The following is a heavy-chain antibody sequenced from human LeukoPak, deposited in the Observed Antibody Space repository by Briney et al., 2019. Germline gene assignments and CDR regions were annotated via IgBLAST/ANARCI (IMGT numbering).Heavy chain of an antibody. Sequence: GGSLRLSCAASGFTFSSYSMNWVRQAPGKGLEWVSYISSSSSTIYYADSVKGRFTISRDNSKNTLYLQMNSLRAEDTAVYYCAKAVITFGGVIQAYDYWGQGTPVTVSS. CDR1: GFTFSSYS. CDR3: AKAVITFGGVIQAYDY. CDR2: ISSSSSTI. V-gene: IGHV3-48*01. J-gene: IGHJ4*02. D-gene: IGHD3-16*02.